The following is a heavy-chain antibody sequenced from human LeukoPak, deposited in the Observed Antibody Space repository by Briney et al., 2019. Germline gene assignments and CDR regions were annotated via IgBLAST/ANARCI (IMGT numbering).Heavy chain of an antibody. D-gene: IGHD6-19*01. V-gene: IGHV3-30*18. CDR3: AKDGLKQWLITGDYYYYMDV. J-gene: IGHJ6*03. Sequence: GRSLRLSCAASGFTFSSYGMHWVRQAPGKGLEWVAVISYDGSNKYYADSVKGRFTISRDNSKNTLYLQMNSLRAEDTAVYYCAKDGLKQWLITGDYYYYMDVWGKGTTVTVSS. CDR1: GFTFSSYG. CDR2: ISYDGSNK.